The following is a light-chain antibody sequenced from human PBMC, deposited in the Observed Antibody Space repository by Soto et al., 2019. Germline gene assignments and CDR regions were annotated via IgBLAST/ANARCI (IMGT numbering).Light chain of an antibody. CDR2: GAS. CDR3: QKYGTFWT. CDR1: QNVTSNL. V-gene: IGKV3-20*01. J-gene: IGKJ1*01. Sequence: TVLTQSPGTLALSPGARPTLRCRASQNVTSNLLVWYQQNPGQAPRLLISGASSRATGIPDRFSGIGSGTDFTLTIRRLEPDEFAVDYCQKYGTFWTFGQGTKVDI.